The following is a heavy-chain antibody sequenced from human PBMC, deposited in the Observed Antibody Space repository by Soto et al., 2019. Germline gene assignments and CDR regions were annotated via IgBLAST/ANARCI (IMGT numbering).Heavy chain of an antibody. J-gene: IGHJ5*02. CDR3: ARAVYCSGGSCYSGHWFDP. Sequence: QVQLVQSGAEVKKPGASVKVSCKASGYTFTSYGISWVRQAPGQGLEWMGWISAYNGNTNYAQKLQGRVTMTTDTSTSTANMELRSLRSDDTAVYYCARAVYCSGGSCYSGHWFDPWGQGTLVTVSS. V-gene: IGHV1-18*01. CDR1: GYTFTSYG. D-gene: IGHD2-15*01. CDR2: ISAYNGNT.